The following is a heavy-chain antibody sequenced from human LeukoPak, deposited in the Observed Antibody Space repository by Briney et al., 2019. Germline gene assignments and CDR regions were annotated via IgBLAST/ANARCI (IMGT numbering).Heavy chain of an antibody. V-gene: IGHV4-59*12. CDR3: AREEYGSGSYYNY. Sequence: SETLSLTCTVSGGSISSYYWSWIRQPPGKGLEWIGYIYHSGSTYYNPSLKSRVTISVDRSKNQFSLKLSSVTAADTAVYYCAREEYGSGSYYNYWGQGTLVTVSS. CDR1: GGSISSYY. J-gene: IGHJ4*02. CDR2: IYHSGST. D-gene: IGHD3-10*01.